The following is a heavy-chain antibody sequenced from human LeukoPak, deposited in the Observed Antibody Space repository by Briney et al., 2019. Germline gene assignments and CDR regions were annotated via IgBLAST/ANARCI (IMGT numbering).Heavy chain of an antibody. V-gene: IGHV1-24*01. Sequence: ASVKVSCKVSGYTLTELSMHWVRQAPGKGLEWMGGFDPEDGETIYAQKFQGRVTMTEDTSTDTAYMELSSLRSEDTAVYHCATGLGTTRRTGGYYFDYWGQGTLVTVSS. CDR3: ATGLGTTRRTGGYYFDY. CDR2: FDPEDGET. J-gene: IGHJ4*02. D-gene: IGHD1-1*01. CDR1: GYTLTELS.